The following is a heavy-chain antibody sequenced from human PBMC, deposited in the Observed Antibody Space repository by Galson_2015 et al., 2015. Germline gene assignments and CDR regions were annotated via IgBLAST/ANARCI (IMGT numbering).Heavy chain of an antibody. J-gene: IGHJ2*01. CDR3: ARRMAGYYWYFDL. CDR2: YPGDSDT. D-gene: IGHD6-19*01. Sequence: YPGDSDTRYSPSFQGQVTISADKSISTAYLQWSSLKASDTAMYYCARRMAGYYWYFDLWGRGTLVTVSS. V-gene: IGHV5-51*01.